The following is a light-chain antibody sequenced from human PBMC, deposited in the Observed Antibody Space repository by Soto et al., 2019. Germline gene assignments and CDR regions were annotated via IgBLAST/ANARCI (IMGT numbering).Light chain of an antibody. CDR2: DVS. CDR3: SSYTTSNTRQIV. Sequence: QSALTQPASVSGSPGQSITISCTGTSSDVGGYNYVSWYQHHPGKAPKLIIYDVSNRPSGVSNRFSGSKSGNTASRTISGLQPEDEADYYCSSYTTSNTRQIVFGTGTKLTVL. CDR1: SSDVGGYNY. J-gene: IGLJ1*01. V-gene: IGLV2-14*03.